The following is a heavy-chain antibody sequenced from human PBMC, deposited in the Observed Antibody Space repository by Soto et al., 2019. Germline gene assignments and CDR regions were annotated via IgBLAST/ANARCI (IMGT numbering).Heavy chain of an antibody. CDR1: GGSISSYY. J-gene: IGHJ3*02. V-gene: IGHV4-59*08. Sequence: PSETLSLTCTVSGGSISSYYWSWIRQPPGKGLEWIGYIYYSGSTNYNPSLKSRVTISVDTSKNQFSLKLSSVTAADTAVYYCARHAPYCSGGSCHTLPLAIWGQGTMVTVSS. CDR3: ARHAPYCSGGSCHTLPLAI. D-gene: IGHD2-15*01. CDR2: IYYSGST.